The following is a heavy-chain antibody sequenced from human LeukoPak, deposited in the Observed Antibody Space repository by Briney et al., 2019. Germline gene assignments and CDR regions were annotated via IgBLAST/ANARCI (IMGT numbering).Heavy chain of an antibody. CDR2: ISYDGSNK. D-gene: IGHD2-2*01. CDR3: ARGYCSSTACPPCDY. Sequence: QTGGSLRLSCAASGFTLSTYTIHWVRQAPGKGLEWVAVISYDGSNKYYADSVKGRFTLSRDNSKDTLYLQMDSLRAEDTAVYSCARGYCSSTACPPCDYWGQGTLVTVSS. J-gene: IGHJ4*02. V-gene: IGHV3-30*04. CDR1: GFTLSTYT.